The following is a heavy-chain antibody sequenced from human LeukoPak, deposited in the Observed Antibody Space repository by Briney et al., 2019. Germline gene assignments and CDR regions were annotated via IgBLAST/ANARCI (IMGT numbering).Heavy chain of an antibody. CDR1: GYSISSGYY. J-gene: IGHJ2*01. CDR3: ARVSSSWYSGYWYFDL. V-gene: IGHV3-66*01. Sequence: ETLSLTCTVSGYSISSGYYWGWIRQPPGKGLEWVSVIYSGGSTYYADSVKGRFTISRDNSKNTLYLQMNSLRAEDTAVYYCARVSSSWYSGYWYFDLWGRGTLVTVSS. CDR2: IYSGGST. D-gene: IGHD6-13*01.